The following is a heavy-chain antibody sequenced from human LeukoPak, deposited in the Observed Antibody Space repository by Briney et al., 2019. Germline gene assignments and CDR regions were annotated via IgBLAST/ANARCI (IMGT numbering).Heavy chain of an antibody. CDR1: GGSFSGYY. Sequence: SETLSLTCAVYGGSFSGYYWSWVRQPPGKGLEWIGEINHSGSTNYNPSLKSRVTISVDTSKNQFSLKLSSVTAADTAVYYRARGIYCSSTSCYAGTDWFDPWGQGTLVTVSS. CDR2: INHSGST. J-gene: IGHJ5*02. V-gene: IGHV4-34*01. D-gene: IGHD2-2*01. CDR3: ARGIYCSSTSCYAGTDWFDP.